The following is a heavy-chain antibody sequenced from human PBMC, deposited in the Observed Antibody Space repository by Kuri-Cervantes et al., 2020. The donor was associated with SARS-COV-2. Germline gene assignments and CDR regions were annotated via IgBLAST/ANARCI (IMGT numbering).Heavy chain of an antibody. V-gene: IGHV1-18*01. CDR1: GYTFTSYG. CDR3: ARHTYIQASYYYYGMDV. D-gene: IGHD1-26*01. J-gene: IGHJ6*02. CDR2: ISAYNGNT. Sequence: ASVKVSCKASGYTFTSYGISWVRQAPGQGLEWMGWISAYNGNTNYAQKLQGRVTMTTDTSTSTAYMELRSLRSDDTAVYYCARHTYIQASYYYYGMDVWGQGTTVTVSS.